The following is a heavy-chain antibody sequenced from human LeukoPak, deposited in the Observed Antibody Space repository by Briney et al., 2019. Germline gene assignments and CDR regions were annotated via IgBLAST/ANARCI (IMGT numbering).Heavy chain of an antibody. V-gene: IGHV2-5*02. CDR1: GFSLSTSGVG. D-gene: IGHD5-24*01. Sequence: ESGPTLVKPTQTLTLTCTFSGFSLSTSGVGVGWIRQPPGKALEWLALIYWDDDKRYSPSLKSRLTINKDTSKNQVVLTMTNMDPVDAAPYYCAHGVVGYNRYYFDYWGQGTLVTVSS. CDR3: AHGVVGYNRYYFDY. CDR2: IYWDDDK. J-gene: IGHJ4*02.